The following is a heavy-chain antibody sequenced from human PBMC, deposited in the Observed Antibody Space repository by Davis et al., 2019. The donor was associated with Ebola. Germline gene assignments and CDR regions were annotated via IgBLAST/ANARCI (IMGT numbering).Heavy chain of an antibody. CDR1: GFSFDDFA. CDR2: INWNGGST. CDR3: ARGSYCDY. Sequence: GGSLRLSCAASGFSFDDFAMAWVRQAPGKGLEWVSGINWNGGSTGYADSVKGRFTISRDNARNLLYLQMNSLRAEDTALYHCARGSYCDYWGQGTLVTVSS. J-gene: IGHJ4*02. V-gene: IGHV3-20*01.